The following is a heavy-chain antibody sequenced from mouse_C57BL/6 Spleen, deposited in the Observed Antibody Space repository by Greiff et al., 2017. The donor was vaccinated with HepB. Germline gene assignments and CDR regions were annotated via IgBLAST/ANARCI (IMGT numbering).Heavy chain of an antibody. V-gene: IGHV1-52*01. J-gene: IGHJ3*01. CDR1: GYTFTSYW. Sequence: QVQLQQPGAELVRPGSSVKLSCKASGYTFTSYWMHWVKQRPIQGLEWIGNIDPSGSETHYNQKFKDKATLTVDKSSSTAYMKLSSLTSEDSAVYYCARATYYGSEAWFAYWGQGTLVTVSA. CDR3: ARATYYGSEAWFAY. CDR2: IDPSGSET. D-gene: IGHD1-1*01.